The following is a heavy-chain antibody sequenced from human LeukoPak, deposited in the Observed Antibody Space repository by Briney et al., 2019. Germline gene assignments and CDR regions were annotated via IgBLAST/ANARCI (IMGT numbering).Heavy chain of an antibody. Sequence: SETLSLTCTVSGGSISSYYWSWIRQPPGKGLEWIGYIYASGITNYHPSLKSRVAISADTSKNQFSLRLSSVTAADTAVYYCASGADSSNYFLYYWGPGILVTVSS. D-gene: IGHD3-22*01. CDR1: GGSISSYY. CDR2: IYASGIT. J-gene: IGHJ4*02. V-gene: IGHV4-4*08. CDR3: ASGADSSNYFLYY.